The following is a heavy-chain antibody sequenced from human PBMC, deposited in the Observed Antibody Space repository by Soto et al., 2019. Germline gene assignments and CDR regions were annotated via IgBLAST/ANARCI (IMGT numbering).Heavy chain of an antibody. CDR3: ARDWQADVSGGNGDLEEDSLDF. D-gene: IGHD4-17*01. V-gene: IGHV3-33*05. Sequence: QVQLVESGGGVVQPGRSLRLSCAAFGLTLSTYGMHWVRQAPGKGLECVAGISYDGDNKYYAVSVQGRFTISRDNSNSTVYLQMDSLRAEDTAVYYCARDWQADVSGGNGDLEEDSLDFWGQGTLVTVSS. J-gene: IGHJ4*02. CDR1: GLTLSTYG. CDR2: ISYDGDNK.